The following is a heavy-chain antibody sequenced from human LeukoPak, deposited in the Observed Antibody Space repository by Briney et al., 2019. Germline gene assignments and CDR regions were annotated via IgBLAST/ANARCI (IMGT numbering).Heavy chain of an antibody. Sequence: GGSLRLSCEASGFIFSSAWMAWVRQAPGKGLEWVGRIKSKTDGGAIDYAAPVNGRFSISRDDSKTTLYLQLNSLKTEDTAIYYCLVQYFFDYWGQGTLVTVSS. V-gene: IGHV3-15*01. J-gene: IGHJ4*02. CDR2: IKSKTDGGAI. CDR3: LVQYFFDY. D-gene: IGHD6-13*01. CDR1: GFIFSSAW.